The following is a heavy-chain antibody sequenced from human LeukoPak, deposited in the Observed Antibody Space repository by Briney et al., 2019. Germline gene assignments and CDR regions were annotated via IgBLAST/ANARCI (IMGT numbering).Heavy chain of an antibody. CDR1: GGSISSYY. D-gene: IGHD6-13*01. J-gene: IGHJ4*02. CDR3: ARRGAAGLFDY. V-gene: IGHV4-59*01. Sequence: PSETLSLTCTVSGGSISSYYWSWIRQPPGKGVEWIGYIYYSGSTNYNPSLKSRVTISVDTSKNQFSLKLSSVTAADTAVYYCARRGAAGLFDYWGQGTLVTVSS. CDR2: IYYSGST.